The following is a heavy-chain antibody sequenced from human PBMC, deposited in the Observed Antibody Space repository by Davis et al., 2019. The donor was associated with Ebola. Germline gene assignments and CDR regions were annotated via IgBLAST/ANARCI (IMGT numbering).Heavy chain of an antibody. V-gene: IGHV4-34*01. CDR3: ARDSGITMVRGYFDY. CDR2: INHSGST. D-gene: IGHD3-10*01. J-gene: IGHJ4*02. Sequence: MPSETLSLTCAVYGGSFSGYYWSWIRQPPGKGLEWIGEINHSGSTNYNPSLKSRVTISVDTSKNQFSLKLSSVTAADTAVYYCARDSGITMVRGYFDYWGQGTLVTVSS. CDR1: GGSFSGYY.